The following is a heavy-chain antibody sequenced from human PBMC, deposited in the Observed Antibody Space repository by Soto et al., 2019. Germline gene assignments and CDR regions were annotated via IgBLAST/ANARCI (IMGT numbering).Heavy chain of an antibody. V-gene: IGHV4-30-4*01. D-gene: IGHD4-17*01. CDR1: GGSISSGDYY. J-gene: IGHJ4*02. CDR3: ARAGGDYARFDY. CDR2: IYYSGST. Sequence: SETLSLTCTVSGGSISSGDYYWSWIRQPPGKGLEWIGYIYYSGSTYYNPSLKSRVTISVDTSKNQFSLKLSSVTAADTTVYYCARAGGDYARFDYWGQGTLVTVSS.